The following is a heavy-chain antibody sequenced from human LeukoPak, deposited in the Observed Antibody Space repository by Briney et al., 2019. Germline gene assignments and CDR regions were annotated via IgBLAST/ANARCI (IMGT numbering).Heavy chain of an antibody. J-gene: IGHJ4*02. D-gene: IGHD6-6*01. Sequence: GGSLRLSCAASGFTFSSYSMNWVRQAPGKGLEWVSSISSSSSYIFYADSVKGRFTISRDNAKNSLYLQMNSLRAEDTAVYYCAKDWGTSSLYLVNWGQGTLVTVSS. V-gene: IGHV3-21*01. CDR3: AKDWGTSSLYLVN. CDR2: ISSSSSYI. CDR1: GFTFSSYS.